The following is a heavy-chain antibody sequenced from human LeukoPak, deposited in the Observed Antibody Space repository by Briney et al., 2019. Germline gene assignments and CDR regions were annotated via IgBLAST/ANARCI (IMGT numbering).Heavy chain of an antibody. Sequence: SETLSLTCTVSGGSISSYYWSWIRQPPGKGLEWIAYIYYSGSTNYNPSLKSRVTISVDTSENQFSLKLSSVTAADTAVYYCARGSQKGIDYWGQGTLVTVSS. CDR3: ARGSQKGIDY. CDR2: IYYSGST. V-gene: IGHV4-59*01. J-gene: IGHJ4*02. CDR1: GGSISSYY.